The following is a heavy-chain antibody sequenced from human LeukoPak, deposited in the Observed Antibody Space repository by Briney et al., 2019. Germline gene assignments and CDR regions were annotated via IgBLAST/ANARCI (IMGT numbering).Heavy chain of an antibody. D-gene: IGHD3-3*01. Sequence: SGTLSLTCTVSGGSISSGSYYWSWIRQPAGKGLEWIGRIYTSGSTNYNPFLKSRVTISVDTSKNQFSLKLSSVTAADTAVYYCASLNGSGYYFDYWGQGTLVTVSS. CDR1: GGSISSGSYY. CDR3: ASLNGSGYYFDY. CDR2: IYTSGST. J-gene: IGHJ4*02. V-gene: IGHV4-61*02.